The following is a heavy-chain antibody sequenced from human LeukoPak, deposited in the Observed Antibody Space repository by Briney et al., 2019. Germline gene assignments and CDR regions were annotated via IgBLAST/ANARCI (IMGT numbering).Heavy chain of an antibody. CDR3: ARALIYNDFWSGYHPVNWFDP. CDR2: IYYSGST. V-gene: IGHV4-30-4*08. J-gene: IGHJ5*02. D-gene: IGHD3-3*01. CDR1: GGSISSGDYY. Sequence: PSQTLSLTCTVSGGSISSGDYYWSWIRQPPGKGLEWIGYIYYSGSTYYNPSLKSRVTISVDTSKNQFSLKLSSVTAADTAVYYCARALIYNDFWSGYHPVNWFDPWGQGTLVTVSS.